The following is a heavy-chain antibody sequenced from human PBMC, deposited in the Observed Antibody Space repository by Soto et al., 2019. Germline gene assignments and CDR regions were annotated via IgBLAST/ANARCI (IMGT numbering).Heavy chain of an antibody. Sequence: TCAISGDSVSGNSAAWNWIRQSPSRGLEWLGRTYYRSRWYNDYAVSVKSRITVTPDTSKNQFSLHLNSVTPEDTAVYYCARELPYYVSSDSYLDYWGQGALVTVSS. CDR3: ARELPYYVSSDSYLDY. V-gene: IGHV6-1*01. D-gene: IGHD3-16*01. CDR2: TYYRSRWYN. CDR1: GDSVSGNSAA. J-gene: IGHJ4*02.